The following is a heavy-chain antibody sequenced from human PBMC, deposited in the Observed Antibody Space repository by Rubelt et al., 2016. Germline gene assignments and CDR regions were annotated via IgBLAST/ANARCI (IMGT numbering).Heavy chain of an antibody. Sequence: EEQLVESGGGLVQPGGALRLSCVDSGFTFSSYWMSWVRQAPGKGLEWVGNLKQDGREKDYVDSVKGRFTISSNKAKNSRYLQRNSLRAEDTAVYYGARDGIMITFGGEDRSDYWGQGTLVTVSS. CDR2: LKQDGREK. CDR3: ARDGIMITFGGEDRSDY. V-gene: IGHV3-7*01. CDR1: GFTFSSYW. J-gene: IGHJ4*02. D-gene: IGHD3-16*01.